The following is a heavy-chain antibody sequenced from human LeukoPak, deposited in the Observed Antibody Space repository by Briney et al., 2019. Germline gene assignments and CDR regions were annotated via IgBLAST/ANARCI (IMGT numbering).Heavy chain of an antibody. D-gene: IGHD3-10*01. CDR3: ARERAGIWDSFDY. V-gene: IGHV3-23*01. J-gene: IGHJ4*02. CDR1: GFTFSSYG. CDR2: ISGSGGST. Sequence: GGSLRLSCAASGFTFSSYGMSWVRQAPGKGLEWVSVISGSGGSTYSADSAKGRFTISRDNSKNTLYLQMNSLRAEDTAVYYCARERAGIWDSFDYWGQGTLVTVSS.